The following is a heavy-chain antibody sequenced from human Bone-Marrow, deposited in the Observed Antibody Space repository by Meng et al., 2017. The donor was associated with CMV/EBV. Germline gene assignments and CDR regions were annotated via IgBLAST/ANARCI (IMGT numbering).Heavy chain of an antibody. Sequence: SETLSLTCTVSGGSVSSGSYYWSWIRQPPGKGLEWIGYIYYSGSTNYNPSLKSRVIISVDTSKNQFSVKLSSVTAADTAVYYCARLRTTVTGYFVYLGQGTRVTCFS. V-gene: IGHV4-61*01. CDR3: ARLRTTVTGYFVY. CDR2: IYYSGST. D-gene: IGHD4-11*01. CDR1: GGSVSSGSYY. J-gene: IGHJ4*02.